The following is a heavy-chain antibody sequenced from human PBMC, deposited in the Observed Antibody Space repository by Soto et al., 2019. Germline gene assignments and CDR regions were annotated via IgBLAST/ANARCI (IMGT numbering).Heavy chain of an antibody. D-gene: IGHD3-9*01. Sequence: SETLSLTCTVSGGSISSSSYYWGWIRQPPGKGLEWIGYIYYSGSTYYNPSLKSRVTISVDTSKNQFSLKLSSVTAADTAVYYCARAVVADILTGYYTLGMDVWGQGTTVTVSS. V-gene: IGHV4-30-4*08. CDR1: GGSISSSSYY. CDR2: IYYSGST. J-gene: IGHJ6*02. CDR3: ARAVVADILTGYYTLGMDV.